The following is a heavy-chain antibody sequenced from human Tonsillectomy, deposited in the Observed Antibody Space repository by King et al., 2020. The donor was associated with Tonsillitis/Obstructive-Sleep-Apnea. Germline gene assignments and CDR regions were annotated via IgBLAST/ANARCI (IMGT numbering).Heavy chain of an antibody. V-gene: IGHV4-59*08. D-gene: IGHD4-11*01. CDR3: AGHLLKTTSVGFDY. J-gene: IGHJ4*02. Sequence: VQLQESGPGLVKPSETLSLTCTVSGGSISSYYWSWIRQPPGKGLEWSGYINYTGSTNYNPSLKSRVTISLDMSQNQFSLKLTSVTAAATAVYYCAGHLLKTTSVGFDYWGQGTLVTVSS. CDR2: INYTGST. CDR1: GGSISSYY.